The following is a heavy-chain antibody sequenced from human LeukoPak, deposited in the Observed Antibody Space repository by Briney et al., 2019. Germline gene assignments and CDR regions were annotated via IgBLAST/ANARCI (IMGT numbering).Heavy chain of an antibody. D-gene: IGHD2-8*01. CDR2: IGGSGGNT. V-gene: IGHV3-23*01. CDR1: GSTFSSAP. Sequence: GGSLRLSCAASGSTFSSAPMSWVRQAPGKGLEWVSVIGGSGGNTNYADSVRGRFTISRDNSKNTLYLQMNSLRAEDTAVYYCAQWHTVDYWGQGTLVTVSS. J-gene: IGHJ4*02. CDR3: AQWHTVDY.